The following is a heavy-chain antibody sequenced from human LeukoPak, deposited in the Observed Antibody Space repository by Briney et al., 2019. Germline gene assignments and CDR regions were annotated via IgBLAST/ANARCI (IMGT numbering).Heavy chain of an antibody. V-gene: IGHV1-69*05. J-gene: IGHJ4*02. CDR1: GGTFSSYA. Sequence: SVKVSCKASGGTFSSYAISWVRQAPGQGLEWMGRIIPIFGTANYAQKFQGRVTITTDESTSTAYMELSSLRSEDTAVYYCARDPTEDFWSGFYSYFDFWGQGTLVTVSS. CDR2: IIPIFGTA. CDR3: ARDPTEDFWSGFYSYFDF. D-gene: IGHD3-3*01.